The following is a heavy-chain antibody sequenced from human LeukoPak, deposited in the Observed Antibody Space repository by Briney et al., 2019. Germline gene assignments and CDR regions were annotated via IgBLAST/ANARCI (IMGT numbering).Heavy chain of an antibody. Sequence: KTSETLSLTCTVSGGSVSSGSYYWSWIRQPPGKGLEWIGYIYYSGSTNYNPSLESRVTISVDTSKNQFSLKLSSVTAADTAVYYCARGWTRGYSYGYEGERDWGQGTLVTVSS. D-gene: IGHD5-18*01. CDR3: ARGWTRGYSYGYEGERD. J-gene: IGHJ4*02. V-gene: IGHV4-61*01. CDR1: GGSVSSGSYY. CDR2: IYYSGST.